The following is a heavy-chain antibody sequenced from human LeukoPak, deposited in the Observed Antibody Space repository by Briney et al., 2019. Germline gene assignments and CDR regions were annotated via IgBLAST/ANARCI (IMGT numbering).Heavy chain of an antibody. Sequence: GASVKVSCKASGYTFTSYGISWVRQAPGQGLEWMGWISAYNGNTNYAQKFQGRVTMTRNTSISTAYMELSSLRSEDTAVYYCARGTRYLREDPMDVWGQGTTVTVSS. J-gene: IGHJ6*02. CDR3: ARGTRYLREDPMDV. V-gene: IGHV1-18*01. CDR1: GYTFTSYG. CDR2: ISAYNGNT. D-gene: IGHD3-9*01.